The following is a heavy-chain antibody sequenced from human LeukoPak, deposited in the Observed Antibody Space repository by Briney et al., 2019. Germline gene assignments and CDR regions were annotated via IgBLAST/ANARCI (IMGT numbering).Heavy chain of an antibody. CDR1: GFTFTNYF. CDR3: ARRVDATRWFDP. J-gene: IGHJ5*02. D-gene: IGHD2-15*01. Sequence: GGSLRLSCAASGFTFTNYFMHWVRQAPGKGLVWVSRINSDGTSTMYADSVKGRFTIPRGNAKNRLYLQMNSLRDEDTAVYYCARRVDATRWFDPWGQGSLVTVSS. CDR2: INSDGTST. V-gene: IGHV3-74*03.